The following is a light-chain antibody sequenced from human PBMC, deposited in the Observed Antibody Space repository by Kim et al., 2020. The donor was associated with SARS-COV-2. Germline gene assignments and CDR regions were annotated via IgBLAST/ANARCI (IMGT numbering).Light chain of an antibody. V-gene: IGKV2-28*01. CDR3: IQALQSPRT. Sequence: DIVMTQSPLSLPVTPGEPASISCRSSPSLLYTNGYNYLDWYLQKPGQSPQLLIHLGSNRASGVPDRFSGSGSGTDFTLKISRVEAEDVGVYYFIQALQSPRTFGQGAQVDIK. CDR1: PSLLYTNGYNY. CDR2: LGS. J-gene: IGKJ1*01.